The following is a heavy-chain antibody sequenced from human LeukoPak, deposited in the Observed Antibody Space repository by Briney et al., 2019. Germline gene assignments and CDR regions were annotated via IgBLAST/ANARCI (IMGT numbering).Heavy chain of an antibody. Sequence: ASVKVSCKASGGTFSSYAISWVRQAPGQGLEWMGGIIPILGTANYAQKFQGRVTITTDESTSTAYMELSSLRSEDTAVYYCAREAGATTVTIHRASWFDPWGQGTLVTVSS. CDR2: IIPILGTA. J-gene: IGHJ5*02. V-gene: IGHV1-69*05. CDR1: GGTFSSYA. D-gene: IGHD4-17*01. CDR3: AREAGATTVTIHRASWFDP.